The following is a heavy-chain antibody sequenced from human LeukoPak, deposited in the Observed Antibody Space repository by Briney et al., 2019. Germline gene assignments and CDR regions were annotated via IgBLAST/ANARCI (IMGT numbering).Heavy chain of an antibody. D-gene: IGHD3-22*01. CDR1: GGSIGSYY. CDR3: ARRTYYYDSSDHFDK. Sequence: PSETLSLTCTVSGGSIGSYYWTWIRQSPGEGLDWIGHIYYTGNTKYNSSLKSRVVMSIDRSKSQFSLRLSSVTAADTAVYYCARRTYYYDSSDHFDKWGQGALVTVSS. J-gene: IGHJ4*02. CDR2: IYYTGNT. V-gene: IGHV4-59*08.